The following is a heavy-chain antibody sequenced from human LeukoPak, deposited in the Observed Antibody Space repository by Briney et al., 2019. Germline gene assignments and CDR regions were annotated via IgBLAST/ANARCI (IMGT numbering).Heavy chain of an antibody. J-gene: IGHJ4*02. CDR1: GGSVTTYY. D-gene: IGHD2-2*01. Sequence: SETLSLTCTVSGGSVTTYYWSWIREFPGKRVEWIGHVHYRGSPDYNPSLTSRVTISVDTSKNQFSLRLTPVTAADTAVYYCARYSTSWDYWGQGTLVTVSS. CDR2: VHYRGSP. V-gene: IGHV4-59*02. CDR3: ARYSTSWDY.